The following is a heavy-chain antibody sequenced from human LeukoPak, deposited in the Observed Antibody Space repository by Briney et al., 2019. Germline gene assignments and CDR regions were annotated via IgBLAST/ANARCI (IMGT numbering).Heavy chain of an antibody. J-gene: IGHJ4*02. CDR3: AREGSSWFPPDY. V-gene: IGHV4-39*07. Sequence: KPSETLSLTCTVSGGSISSSSYYWGWIRQPPGKGLEWIGSIYYSGSTYYNPSLKSRVTISVDTSKNQFSLKLSSVTAADTAVYYCAREGSSWFPPDYWGQGTLVTVSS. CDR1: GGSISSSSYY. CDR2: IYYSGST. D-gene: IGHD6-13*01.